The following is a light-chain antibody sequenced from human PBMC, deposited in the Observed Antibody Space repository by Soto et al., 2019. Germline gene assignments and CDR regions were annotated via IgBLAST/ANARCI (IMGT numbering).Light chain of an antibody. V-gene: IGKV1-39*01. CDR3: QQNSGTPWR. Sequence: DIQLTQSPSSLSASVGDRITITCRSSQSISRYLNWYQQRPGTAPKVLIFGANSLQSGVPSRFSGSGSGTEFTPTIRSLQPEDFATYYSQQNSGTPWRVGQGTKV. CDR1: QSISRY. J-gene: IGKJ1*01. CDR2: GAN.